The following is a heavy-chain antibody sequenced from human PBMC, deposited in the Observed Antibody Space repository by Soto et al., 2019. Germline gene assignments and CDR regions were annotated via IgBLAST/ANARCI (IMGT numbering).Heavy chain of an antibody. D-gene: IGHD3-9*01. J-gene: IGHJ4*02. CDR3: AKGEYYDILTGYPFDY. V-gene: IGHV3-9*01. CDR1: GFTFDDYA. CDR2: ISWNSGSI. Sequence: GGSLRLSCAASGFTFDDYAMHWVRQAPGKGLEWVSGISWNSGSIGYADSVKGRFTISRDNAKNSLYLQMNSLRADDTALYYCAKGEYYDILTGYPFDYWGQGTLVTVSS.